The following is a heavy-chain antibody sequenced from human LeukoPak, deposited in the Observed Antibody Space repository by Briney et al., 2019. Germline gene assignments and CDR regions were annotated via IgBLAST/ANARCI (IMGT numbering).Heavy chain of an antibody. CDR2: IDPSDSYT. Sequence: GESLKIPCKGSGYIFTSYWINWVRQTPGKGLEWMGRIDPSDSYTKYSPSFQVHVTISADKSISTAYLQWSSLKASDTAMYYCARRLYSGDEAYDYWGQGTLVTVSS. CDR1: GYIFTSYW. J-gene: IGHJ4*02. D-gene: IGHD5-12*01. V-gene: IGHV5-10-1*01. CDR3: ARRLYSGDEAYDY.